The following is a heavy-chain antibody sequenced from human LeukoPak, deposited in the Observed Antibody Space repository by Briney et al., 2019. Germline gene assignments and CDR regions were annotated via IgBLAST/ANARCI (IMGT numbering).Heavy chain of an antibody. D-gene: IGHD3-10*01. CDR1: GYTFPGYY. CDR3: ARELDYYGRTYYFGY. J-gene: IGHJ4*02. V-gene: IGHV1-2*02. Sequence: ASVKVSCKASGYTFPGYYMHWVRQAPGQGLDWMGWINPNSGGTNYAQKFQGRVTMTRDTSISTAYMELSRLRSDDTAVYYCARELDYYGRTYYFGYWGQGTLVTVSS. CDR2: INPNSGGT.